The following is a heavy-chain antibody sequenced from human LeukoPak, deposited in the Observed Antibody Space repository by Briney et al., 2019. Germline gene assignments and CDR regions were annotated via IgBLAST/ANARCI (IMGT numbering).Heavy chain of an antibody. J-gene: IGHJ4*02. CDR1: GFTFSSYG. Sequence: GGSLRRSCAASGFTFSSYGMHWVRQAPGKGLEWVAFIRYDGSNKYYADSVKGRFTVSRDNAKNSLYLEMNSLRAEDTAVYYCAKNYCSSTSCYTGGYYWGQGTLVTVSS. CDR3: AKNYCSSTSCYTGGYY. CDR2: IRYDGSNK. D-gene: IGHD2-2*02. V-gene: IGHV3-30*02.